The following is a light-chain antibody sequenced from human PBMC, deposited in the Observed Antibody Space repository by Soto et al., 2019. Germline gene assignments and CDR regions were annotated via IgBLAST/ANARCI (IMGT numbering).Light chain of an antibody. CDR1: QSISSW. CDR2: DAS. J-gene: IGKJ1*01. CDR3: QQYYSYPPT. V-gene: IGKV1-5*01. Sequence: DIQIAPASSTLSASVGDRVTITFRASQSISSWLAWYQQKPGKAPKLLIYDASSLESGVPSRFSGSGSGTDFTLTISCLQSEDFATYYCQQYYSYPPTFGQGTKVDI.